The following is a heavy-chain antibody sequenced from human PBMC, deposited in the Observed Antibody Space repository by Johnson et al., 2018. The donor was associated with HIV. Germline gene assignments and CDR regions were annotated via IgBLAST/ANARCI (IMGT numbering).Heavy chain of an antibody. V-gene: IGHV3-9*01. CDR3: AKDMNYYDSSWDDAFDI. Sequence: QLVESGGGLVQPGRSLRLSCAASGFTFDDYAMHWVRQAPGKGLEWVSGISWNSGSIGYADSVKGRFTISRDNAKNSLYLQMNSLRAEDTALYYCAKDMNYYDSSWDDAFDIWGQGTMVTVSS. D-gene: IGHD3-22*01. J-gene: IGHJ3*02. CDR1: GFTFDDYA. CDR2: ISWNSGSI.